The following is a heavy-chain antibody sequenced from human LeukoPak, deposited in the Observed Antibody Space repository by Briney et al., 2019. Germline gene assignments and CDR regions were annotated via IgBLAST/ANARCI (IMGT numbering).Heavy chain of an antibody. CDR3: ARDRGGRRMGAFDL. CDR1: GFPFSNYE. Sequence: GGSLRLSCAASGFPFSNYEVHWVRQATGKGLEWISYINLSGSTKYYADSVKGRFTISRDHNKISVDLHINSLRGEDTALYYCARDRGGRRMGAFDLCGQGTVVTVSS. CDR2: INLSGSTK. V-gene: IGHV3-48*03. D-gene: IGHD3-10*01. J-gene: IGHJ3*01.